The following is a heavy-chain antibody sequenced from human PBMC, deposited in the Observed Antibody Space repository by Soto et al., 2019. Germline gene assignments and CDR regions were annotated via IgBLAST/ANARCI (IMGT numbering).Heavy chain of an antibody. Sequence: QVQLVESGGGVIQPGRSLGLSCAASGFTFTSCGVHWVRQVPGKGLEWVAFLSYDGTSKYYADSVKGRFTISRDNSNNTLSLQMDSLRNEDTAVYYCASEDSSGSIDYWGQGTLVTVSS. CDR3: ASEDSSGSIDY. CDR2: LSYDGTSK. D-gene: IGHD3-22*01. CDR1: GFTFTSCG. J-gene: IGHJ4*02. V-gene: IGHV3-30-3*01.